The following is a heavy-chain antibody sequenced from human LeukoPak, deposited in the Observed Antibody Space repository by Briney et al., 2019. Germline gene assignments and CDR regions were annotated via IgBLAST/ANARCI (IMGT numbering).Heavy chain of an antibody. D-gene: IGHD3-22*01. CDR1: GYTFTSYG. CDR2: ISAYNGNT. J-gene: IGHJ4*02. CDR3: ASGTYYYDSSGYYLFDY. Sequence: ASVKVSCKASGYTFTSYGISWVRQAPGQGLEWTGWISAYNGNTNYAQKLQGRVTMTTDTSTSTAYMELRSLRSDDTAVYYCASGTYYYDSSGYYLFDYWGQGTLVTVSS. V-gene: IGHV1-18*01.